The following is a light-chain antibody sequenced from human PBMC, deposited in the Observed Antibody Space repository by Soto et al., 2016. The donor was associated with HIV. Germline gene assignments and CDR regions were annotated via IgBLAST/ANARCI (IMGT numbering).Light chain of an antibody. J-gene: IGLJ2*01. Sequence: SYELTQPPSVSVSPGQTARITCSGDKLWEKYVSWYQQKPGQAPVLVVYDDSDRPSGIPERFSGSNSGNTATLTISRVEAGDEADYYCQVWDSSSDHVLFGGGTKLTVL. CDR2: DDS. CDR1: KLWEKY. V-gene: IGLV3-21*02. CDR3: QVWDSSSDHVL.